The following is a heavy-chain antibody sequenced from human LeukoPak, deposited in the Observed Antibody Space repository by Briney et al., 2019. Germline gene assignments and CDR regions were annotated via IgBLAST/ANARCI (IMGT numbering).Heavy chain of an antibody. CDR1: GGSISSSSYY. V-gene: IGHV4-39*07. J-gene: IGHJ5*02. CDR3: ARADRYYYDKGNWFDP. Sequence: PSETPSLTCTVSGGSISSSSYYWGWIRQPPGKGLEWIGSIYYSGSTYYNPSLKSRVTISVDTSKNQFSLKLSSVTAADTAVYYCARADRYYYDKGNWFDPWGQGTLVTVSS. CDR2: IYYSGST. D-gene: IGHD3-22*01.